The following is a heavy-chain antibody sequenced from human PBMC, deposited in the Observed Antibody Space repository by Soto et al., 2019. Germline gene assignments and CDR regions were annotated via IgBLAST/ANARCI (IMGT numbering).Heavy chain of an antibody. J-gene: IGHJ6*02. CDR2: ISSSSSYI. Sequence: GGSLRLSCAASGFTFSSYSMNWVRQAPGKGLEWVSSISSSSSYIYYADSVKGRFTISRDNAKNSLYLQMNSLRAEDTAVYYCARDRGDYSTEQSRIYYYYGMDVWGQGTTVTVSS. D-gene: IGHD4-4*01. CDR1: GFTFSSYS. CDR3: ARDRGDYSTEQSRIYYYYGMDV. V-gene: IGHV3-21*01.